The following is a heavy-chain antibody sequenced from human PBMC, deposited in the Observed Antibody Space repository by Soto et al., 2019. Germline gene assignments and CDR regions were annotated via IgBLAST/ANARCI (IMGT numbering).Heavy chain of an antibody. J-gene: IGHJ4*02. V-gene: IGHV1-69*13. D-gene: IGHD5-18*01. CDR1: GGTFSSYA. CDR3: ASATYSYGNDY. Sequence: ASVKGSCKASGGTFSSYAIGWGRQAPGQGLEWMGGIIPIFGTANYAQKFQGRVTITADESTSTAYMELSSLRSEDTAVYYCASATYSYGNDYWGQGTLVTVSS. CDR2: IIPIFGTA.